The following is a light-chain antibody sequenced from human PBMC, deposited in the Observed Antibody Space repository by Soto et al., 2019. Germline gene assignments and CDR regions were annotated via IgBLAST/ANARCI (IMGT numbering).Light chain of an antibody. Sequence: QSVLTQPPSASGTPGQRVTISCSGSSSNIGSTTVNWYQQLPGTAPKLLIYSNNQRPSGVPDRFSGSKSGTSASLAISGLQSEDGADYYCAAWDDSLNGAVFGGGTQLTVL. V-gene: IGLV1-44*01. J-gene: IGLJ7*01. CDR2: SNN. CDR3: AAWDDSLNGAV. CDR1: SSNIGSTT.